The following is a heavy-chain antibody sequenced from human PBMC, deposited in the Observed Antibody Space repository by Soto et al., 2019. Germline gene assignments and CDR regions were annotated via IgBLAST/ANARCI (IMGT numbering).Heavy chain of an antibody. J-gene: IGHJ5*02. CDR1: GFSRATKLIC. CDR3: ARAPKAIGGAWLYP. V-gene: IGHV2-70*01. CDR2: IDWEADK. Sequence: SGPTLVHPTQALTLTFPFSGFSRATKLICVSSIRQPPGKAVDWLALIDWEADKFYSTSLKPRLAISKHTSKIQLALTVTNVHPVDTAAYYCARAPKAIGGAWLYPWGQGTLVTVAS. D-gene: IGHD1-26*01.